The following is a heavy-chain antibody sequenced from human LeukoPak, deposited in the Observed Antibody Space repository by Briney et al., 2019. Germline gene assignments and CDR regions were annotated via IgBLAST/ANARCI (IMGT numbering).Heavy chain of an antibody. V-gene: IGHV4-59*01. J-gene: IGHJ6*03. Sequence: SETLSLTCTVSGGSISSYYWSWIRQPPGRGLEWIGYIYYSGSTNYNPSLKSRVTISVDMSKNQFSLKLSSVTAADTAVYYCARTTEGGYTYDYFYYYYMDVWGKGTTVTISS. CDR1: GGSISSYY. D-gene: IGHD5-18*01. CDR3: ARTTEGGYTYDYFYYYYMDV. CDR2: IYYSGST.